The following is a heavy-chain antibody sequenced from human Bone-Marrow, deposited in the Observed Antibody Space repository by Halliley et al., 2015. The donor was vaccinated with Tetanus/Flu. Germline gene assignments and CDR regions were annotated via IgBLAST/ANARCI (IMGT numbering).Heavy chain of an antibody. V-gene: IGHV3-23*01. CDR3: AKRDRSSTTPYYYHGMDV. CDR2: GSGGST. J-gene: IGHJ6*02. D-gene: IGHD2-2*01. Sequence: GSGGSTYYADSVKGRFTISRDNSKNTLYLQMNSLGVDDTAVYYCAKRDRSSTTPYYYHGMDVWGQGTTVTVSS.